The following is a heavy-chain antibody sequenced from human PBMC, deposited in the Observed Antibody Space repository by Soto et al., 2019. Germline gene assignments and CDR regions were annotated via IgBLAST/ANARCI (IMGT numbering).Heavy chain of an antibody. CDR1: GGSIGSGGYS. J-gene: IGHJ4*02. CDR2: IYHSGST. V-gene: IGHV4-30-2*01. D-gene: IGHD3-22*01. Sequence: SETLSLTCAVSGGSIGSGGYSWSWIRQPPGKGLEWIGYIYHSGSTYYNPSLKSRVTISVDRSKNQFSLKLSSVTAADTAVYYCARSAYYDSSGYYSYYFDYWGQGTLVTVSS. CDR3: ARSAYYDSSGYYSYYFDY.